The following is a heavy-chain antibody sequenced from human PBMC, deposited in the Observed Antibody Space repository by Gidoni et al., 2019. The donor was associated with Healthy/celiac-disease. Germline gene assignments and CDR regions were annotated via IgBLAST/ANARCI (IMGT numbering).Heavy chain of an antibody. V-gene: IGHV3-23*01. Sequence: EVQLLESGGGLVQPGGSLRLSCAASGFTFSSYAMSWVRQATGKGLEGVAASSGSGGSTYYADSVKGRFTISRDNSKNTLYLQMNSLRAEDTAVYYCAKCGGYSYGPGGGAFDIWGQGTMVTVSS. CDR3: AKCGGYSYGPGGGAFDI. CDR1: GFTFSSYA. J-gene: IGHJ3*02. D-gene: IGHD5-18*01. CDR2: SSGSGGST.